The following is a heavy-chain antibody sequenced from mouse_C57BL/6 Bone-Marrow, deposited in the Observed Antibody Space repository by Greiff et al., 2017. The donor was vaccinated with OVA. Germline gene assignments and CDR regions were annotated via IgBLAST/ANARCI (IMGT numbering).Heavy chain of an antibody. CDR3: ARESHYYGSSSYYAMDY. Sequence: EVQVVESGGGLVKPGGSLKLSCAASGFTFSSYAMSWVRQTPEKRLEWVATISDGGSYTYYTDNVKGRSTISRDNAKNNLYLQMSHLKSEDTAMYYCARESHYYGSSSYYAMDYWGQGTSVTVSS. CDR2: ISDGGSYT. CDR1: GFTFSSYA. D-gene: IGHD1-1*01. V-gene: IGHV5-4*01. J-gene: IGHJ4*01.